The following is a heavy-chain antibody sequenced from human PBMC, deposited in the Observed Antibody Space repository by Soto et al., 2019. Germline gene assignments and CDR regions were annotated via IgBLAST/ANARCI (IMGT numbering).Heavy chain of an antibody. J-gene: IGHJ3*02. CDR3: TPDKWELNAFDI. D-gene: IGHD1-26*01. CDR1: AFTFSGSA. Sequence: EVQLVESGGGLVQPGGSLKLSCAASAFTFSGSAIHWVRQASGKGLEWVGRIRSKANSYETAYAVSVKGRFTISRDDLKNPAYLQMNSLKTDDTAVYYCTPDKWELNAFDIWGQGTMVTVSS. V-gene: IGHV3-73*02. CDR2: IRSKANSYET.